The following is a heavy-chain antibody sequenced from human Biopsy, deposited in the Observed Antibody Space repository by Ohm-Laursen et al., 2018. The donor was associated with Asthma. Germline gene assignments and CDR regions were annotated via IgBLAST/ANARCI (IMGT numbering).Heavy chain of an antibody. CDR2: INSVFGTT. V-gene: IGHV1-69*13. CDR1: GGTFNTYV. Sequence: SVKVSCKSLGGTFNTYVIGWVRQAPGQGLEWMGGINSVFGTTTYPQKFQGRVTITADDSTSTVYMELSSLRSEDTAVYYCARKAGSCISRTCYSLDYWGQGTLVTVSS. CDR3: ARKAGSCISRTCYSLDY. D-gene: IGHD2-2*01. J-gene: IGHJ4*02.